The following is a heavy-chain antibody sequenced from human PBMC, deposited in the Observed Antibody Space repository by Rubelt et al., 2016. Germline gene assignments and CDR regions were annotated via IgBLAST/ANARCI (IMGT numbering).Heavy chain of an antibody. D-gene: IGHD5-18*01. CDR1: GESFSGYF. CDR2: VDHSGNS. V-gene: IGHV4-34*01. J-gene: IGHJ4*02. CDR3: ARQPWIQHPWYVDQ. Sequence: QVQLQQWGAGLLKPSETLSLTCAVSGESFSGYFWNWIRQPPGKGLEWIGEVDHSGNSNYNPSLKSRVTMSVDTSRNQFSRKLSSVTAAETALYYCARQPWIQHPWYVDQGGQGTLVTVSS.